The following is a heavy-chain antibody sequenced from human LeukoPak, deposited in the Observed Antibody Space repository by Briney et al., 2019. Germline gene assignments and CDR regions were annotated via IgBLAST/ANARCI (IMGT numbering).Heavy chain of an antibody. V-gene: IGHV3-23*01. Sequence: GGSLRLSCAASGFIFSNYAMSWVRQAPGKGLDWVSTVSDSGSTTYYADSVKGRFTISRDNSKNTLYLQMNSLRAEDTAVYYCAKGGLTGTTNNWFDPWGQGTLVTVSS. CDR1: GFIFSNYA. CDR3: AKGGLTGTTNNWFDP. J-gene: IGHJ5*02. CDR2: VSDSGSTT. D-gene: IGHD1-7*01.